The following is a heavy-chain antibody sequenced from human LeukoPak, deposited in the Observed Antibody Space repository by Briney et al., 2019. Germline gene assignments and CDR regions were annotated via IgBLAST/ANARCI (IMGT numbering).Heavy chain of an antibody. Sequence: SETLSLTCTVSGYSISSGYYWGWIRQPPGKGLEWIGRIYYSGSTYYNPSLKSRVTISVDTSKKQFSLKLRSVTAADTAVYFCARGSSSWMDYYMDVWGKGTTVTVSS. CDR1: GYSISSGYY. J-gene: IGHJ6*03. CDR2: IYYSGST. D-gene: IGHD6-13*01. V-gene: IGHV4-38-2*02. CDR3: ARGSSSWMDYYMDV.